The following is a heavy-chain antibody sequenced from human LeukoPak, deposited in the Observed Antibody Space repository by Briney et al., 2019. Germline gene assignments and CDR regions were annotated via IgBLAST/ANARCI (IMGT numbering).Heavy chain of an antibody. CDR3: ATLTRIRGVIAYYFDS. J-gene: IGHJ4*02. Sequence: GESLKISCKGSGYSFTSYWIGWVRQMPGKGLEWMGIIYPGDSDTKYSPSFQGQVTISADKSISTAYLQWSSLKASDTAMYYCATLTRIRGVIAYYFDSWGQGTLVTVFS. CDR2: IYPGDSDT. V-gene: IGHV5-51*01. D-gene: IGHD3-10*01. CDR1: GYSFTSYW.